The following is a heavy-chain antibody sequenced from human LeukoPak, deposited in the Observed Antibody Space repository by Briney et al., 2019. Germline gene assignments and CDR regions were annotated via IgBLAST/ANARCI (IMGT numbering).Heavy chain of an antibody. CDR2: ISSSSSYI. CDR3: ARWITMVRGVYTVMDV. V-gene: IGHV3-21*01. CDR1: GFTFSSYS. Sequence: PGGSLRLSSAASGFTFSSYSMNWVRQAPGKGLEWVSSISSSSSYIYYADSVKGRFTISRDNAKNSLYLQMNSLRAEDTAVYYCARWITMVRGVYTVMDVWGQGTTVTVSS. D-gene: IGHD3-10*01. J-gene: IGHJ6*02.